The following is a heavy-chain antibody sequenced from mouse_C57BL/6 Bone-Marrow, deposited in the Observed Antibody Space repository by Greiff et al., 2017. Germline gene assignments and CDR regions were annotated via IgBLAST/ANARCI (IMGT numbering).Heavy chain of an antibody. D-gene: IGHD2-3*01. CDR2: ILPGSGST. CDR3: ARRWLLPYYYAMDY. CDR1: GYTFTGYW. Sequence: VKLVESGAELMKPGASVKLSCKATGYTFTGYWIEWVKQRPGHGLEWIGEILPGSGSTNYNEKFKGKATFTADTSSNSAYMQLSSLTTEDSAVYYCARRWLLPYYYAMDYWGQGTSVTVSS. J-gene: IGHJ4*01. V-gene: IGHV1-9*01.